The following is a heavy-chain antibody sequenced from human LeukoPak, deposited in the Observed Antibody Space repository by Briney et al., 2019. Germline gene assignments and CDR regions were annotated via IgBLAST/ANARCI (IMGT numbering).Heavy chain of an antibody. D-gene: IGHD5-18*01. J-gene: IGHJ4*02. CDR1: GFTFSTYG. Sequence: PTGGSLRVSCAASGFTFSTYGMEWVRQAPGKGLEWVSVIYSGGSTYYADSVKGRFAISRDNSKNTLYLQMNSLRAEDTAVYYCARSGYSYGSPLLLDYWGQGTLVTVSS. CDR3: ARSGYSYGSPLLLDY. V-gene: IGHV3-53*01. CDR2: IYSGGST.